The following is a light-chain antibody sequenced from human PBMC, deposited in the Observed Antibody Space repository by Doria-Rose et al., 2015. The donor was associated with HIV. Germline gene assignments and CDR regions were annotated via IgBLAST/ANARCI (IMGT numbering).Light chain of an antibody. CDR2: DVN. V-gene: IGLV2-14*03. J-gene: IGLJ2*01. CDR3: GSYTSSTTVI. CDR1: SSDVGGYKY. Sequence: ASVSGSPGQSITISCTGTSSDVGGYKYVSWYQHFPGKAPKLLIYDVNMRPSGVSNRFSGSKSGNTASLTISGVQAEDEADYYCGSYTSSTTVIFGGGTKLTVL.